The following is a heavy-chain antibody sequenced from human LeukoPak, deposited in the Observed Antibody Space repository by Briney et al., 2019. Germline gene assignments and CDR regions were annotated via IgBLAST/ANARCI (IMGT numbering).Heavy chain of an antibody. J-gene: IGHJ4*02. CDR2: ISSNGDNT. CDR3: VRGTGY. Sequence: GGSLSLSCSVSGFTFSTYVMHWVRQAPGKGLEYVSAISSNGDNTYYADSVKGRFTISRDNSKNTLYLQMSSLRADDTAVYYCVRGTGYWGQGTLVTVSS. V-gene: IGHV3-64D*06. CDR1: GFTFSTYV.